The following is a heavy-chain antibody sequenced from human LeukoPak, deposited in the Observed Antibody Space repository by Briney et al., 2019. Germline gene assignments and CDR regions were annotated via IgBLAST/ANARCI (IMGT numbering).Heavy chain of an antibody. Sequence: GGSLRLSCAASGFTFSTYWMSWVRQAPGKGLEWVSSISSSSSYIYYADSVKGRFTISRDNAKNSLYLQMNSLRAEDTAVYYCARHSGGSSGLDPWGQGTLVTVSS. CDR2: ISSSSSYI. D-gene: IGHD6-19*01. J-gene: IGHJ5*02. CDR3: ARHSGGSSGLDP. CDR1: GFTFSTYW. V-gene: IGHV3-21*01.